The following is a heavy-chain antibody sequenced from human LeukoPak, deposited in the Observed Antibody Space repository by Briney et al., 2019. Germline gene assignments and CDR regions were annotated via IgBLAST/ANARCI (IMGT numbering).Heavy chain of an antibody. CDR3: ARDCSSTSCYYYYYMDV. CDR1: GFTFSSYA. V-gene: IGHV3-21*01. D-gene: IGHD2-2*01. Sequence: GRSLRLSCAASGFTFSSYAMNWVRQAPGKGLEWVSSISSSSSYIYYADSVKGRFTISRDNAKNTLYLQMNSLRAEDTAVYYCARDCSSTSCYYYYYMDVWGKGTTVTISS. CDR2: ISSSSSYI. J-gene: IGHJ6*03.